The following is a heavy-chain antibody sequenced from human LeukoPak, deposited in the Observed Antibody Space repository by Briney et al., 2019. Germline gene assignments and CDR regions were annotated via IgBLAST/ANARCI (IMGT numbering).Heavy chain of an antibody. Sequence: SVKVSCKASGGTFSSYAISWVRQAPGQGLEWMGRIIPILGIANYAQKFQGRVTITADKSTSTAYMELSSLRSEDRAVYYCARQNVATAMVTWYDYWGQGTLVTVSS. V-gene: IGHV1-69*04. CDR3: ARQNVATAMVTWYDY. CDR2: IIPILGIA. D-gene: IGHD5-18*01. J-gene: IGHJ4*02. CDR1: GGTFSSYA.